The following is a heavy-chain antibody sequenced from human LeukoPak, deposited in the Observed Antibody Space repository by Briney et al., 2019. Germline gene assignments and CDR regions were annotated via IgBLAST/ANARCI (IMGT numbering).Heavy chain of an antibody. CDR2: INPNSGGT. Sequence: ASVKVSCKASGYTFTGYYMHWVRQAPGQGLEWMGWINPNSGGTNYAQKFQGRVTMTRDTSISTAYMELSRLRSDYTAVYYCARGNTREKRYYYMDVWGKGTTVTVSS. CDR1: GYTFTGYY. V-gene: IGHV1-2*02. CDR3: ARGNTREKRYYYMDV. J-gene: IGHJ6*03. D-gene: IGHD1-1*01.